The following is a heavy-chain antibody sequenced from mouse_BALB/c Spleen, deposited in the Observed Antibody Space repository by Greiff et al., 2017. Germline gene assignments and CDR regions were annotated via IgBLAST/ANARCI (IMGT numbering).Heavy chain of an antibody. CDR2: IYPGDGST. Sequence: QVQLQQSGPELVKPGASVKMSCKASGYTFTSYYIHWVKQRPGQGLEWIGWIYPGDGSTKYNEKFKGKTTLTADKSSSTAYMLLSSLTSEDSAIYFCARGARATNAMDYWGQGTSVTVSS. D-gene: IGHD3-1*01. V-gene: IGHV1S56*01. CDR3: ARGARATNAMDY. J-gene: IGHJ4*01. CDR1: GYTFTSYY.